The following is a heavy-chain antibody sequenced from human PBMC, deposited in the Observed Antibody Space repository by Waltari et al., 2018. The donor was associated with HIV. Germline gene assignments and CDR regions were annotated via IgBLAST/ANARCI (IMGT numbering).Heavy chain of an antibody. CDR3: AGQSSPDY. Sequence: EVQLVQSGAEVKKPGEALKISSKGSGYSCTSYWIGWVRQMPGKGLEWMGIVFPGDSDTISSPSFQGQVPISADKSISSAYLQWSSLKASDTAMYYCAGQSSPDYWGQGTLVTVSS. CDR1: GYSCTSYW. V-gene: IGHV5-51*01. CDR2: VFPGDSDT. J-gene: IGHJ4*02.